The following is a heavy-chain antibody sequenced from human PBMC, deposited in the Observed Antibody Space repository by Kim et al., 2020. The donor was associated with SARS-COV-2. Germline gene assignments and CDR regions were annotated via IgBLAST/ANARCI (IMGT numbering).Heavy chain of an antibody. V-gene: IGHV1-18*01. Sequence: ASVKVSCKASGYTFTTYGISWVRQAPGQGLEWMGWISAYNGNTNYAQKFQGRVTMTTDTSTSTAYMELRTLRSDDTAVYYCARGTMMTPFDPWGQGTLVTVSS. CDR2: ISAYNGNT. J-gene: IGHJ5*02. CDR1: GYTFTTYG. CDR3: ARGTMMTPFDP. D-gene: IGHD3-22*01.